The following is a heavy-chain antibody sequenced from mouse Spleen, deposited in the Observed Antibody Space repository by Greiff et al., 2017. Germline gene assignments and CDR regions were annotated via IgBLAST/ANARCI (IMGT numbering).Heavy chain of an antibody. Sequence: VKLKESGPGLVAPSQSLSITCTVSGFSLTGYGVNWVRQPPGKGLEWLGMIWGDGSTDYNSALKSRLSISKDNSKSQVFLKMNSLQTDDTARYYCASLYYGNYVDYAMDYWGQGTSVTVSS. CDR2: IWGDGST. CDR3: ASLYYGNYVDYAMDY. CDR1: GFSLTGYG. J-gene: IGHJ4*01. V-gene: IGHV2-6-7*01. D-gene: IGHD2-1*01.